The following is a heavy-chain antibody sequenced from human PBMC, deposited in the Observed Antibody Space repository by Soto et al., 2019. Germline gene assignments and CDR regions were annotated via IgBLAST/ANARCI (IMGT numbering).Heavy chain of an antibody. CDR2: IHYDEGT. CDR1: GGSMRSFY. Sequence: TSETLSLTCTVPGGSMRSFYWDWIPQTPGKGLEWIGYIHYDEGTNYNPSLKSRVIISVDMSRSQFSLKLSSVTAADTAVYYCARHPAPYSSSSAFDYWGQGTLVTVSS. V-gene: IGHV4-59*08. D-gene: IGHD6-6*01. CDR3: ARHPAPYSSSSAFDY. J-gene: IGHJ4*02.